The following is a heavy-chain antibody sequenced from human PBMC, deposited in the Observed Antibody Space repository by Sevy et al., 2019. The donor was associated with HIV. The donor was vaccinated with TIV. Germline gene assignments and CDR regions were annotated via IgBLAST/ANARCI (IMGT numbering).Heavy chain of an antibody. CDR3: VRAIAADGSF. J-gene: IGHJ4*02. D-gene: IGHD6-13*01. CDR1: GFTLNSYW. CDR2: IKQDGSVK. V-gene: IGHV3-7*01. Sequence: GGSLRLSCVASGFTLNSYWMSWVRQAPGKGLEWVANIKQDGSVKYYVNSVKGRLTISRDNAGNLLYLQMNSRRVEDTALYYCVRAIAADGSFWGQGTLVTVSS.